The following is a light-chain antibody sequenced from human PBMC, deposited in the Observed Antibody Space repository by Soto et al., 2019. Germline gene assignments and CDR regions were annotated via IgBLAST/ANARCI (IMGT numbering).Light chain of an antibody. V-gene: IGKV3-11*01. Sequence: EIVLTQSPGTLSLSPGERVTLSFMAIQRFGSSNLAWYQQKPGQAPRLLIYDASNRATGIPARFSGSGSGTDFTLTISSLEPEDFAVYYCQQRSNWPPGTFGQGTRLEIK. CDR2: DAS. CDR1: QRFGSSN. J-gene: IGKJ5*01. CDR3: QQRSNWPPGT.